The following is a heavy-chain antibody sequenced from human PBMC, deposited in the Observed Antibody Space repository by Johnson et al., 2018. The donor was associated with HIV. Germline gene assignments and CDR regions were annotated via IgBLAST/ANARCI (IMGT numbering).Heavy chain of an antibody. CDR2: IGTAGDT. CDR3: ARDAGGCCGGDCTLWCLGSFDI. V-gene: IGHV3-13*01. D-gene: IGHD2-21*02. J-gene: IGHJ3*02. CDR1: GFTFSSYD. Sequence: VQLVESGGGVVQPGRSLRLSCAASGFTFSSYDMHWVRQATGKGLEWVSAIGTAGDTYYPGSVKGRFTISRENAKNSLYLQMNSLRAGDTAVYYCARDAGGCCGGDCTLWCLGSFDIWGQGTMVPVSS.